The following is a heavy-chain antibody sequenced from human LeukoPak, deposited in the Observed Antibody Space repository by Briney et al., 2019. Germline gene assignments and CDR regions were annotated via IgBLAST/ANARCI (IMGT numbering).Heavy chain of an antibody. CDR1: GFTFSNYA. V-gene: IGHV3-23*01. CDR2: ISSSGGST. Sequence: GGSLRLSCAASGFTFSNYAMSWVRQAPGKGLEWVSAISSSGGSTYYADSVKGRVTISRDNSKKTLYVQMNSQRAEDTAVYYCAKDRYYYGSGSTYFDYWGQGTLVTVSS. CDR3: AKDRYYYGSGSTYFDY. D-gene: IGHD3-10*01. J-gene: IGHJ4*02.